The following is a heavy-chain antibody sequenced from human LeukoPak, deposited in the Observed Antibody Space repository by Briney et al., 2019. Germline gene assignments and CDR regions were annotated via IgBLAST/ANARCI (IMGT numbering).Heavy chain of an antibody. CDR2: ISGSGGST. J-gene: IGHJ4*02. CDR3: AKGYCSSTSCARGHFDY. Sequence: GGSLRLSCAPSGFAFSSYAMTWVRQAPGKGLEWVSAISGSGGSTYYADSVKGRFTISRDNSKNTLYLQMNSLRAEDTAVYYCAKGYCSSTSCARGHFDYWGQGTLLTVSS. V-gene: IGHV3-23*01. D-gene: IGHD2-2*01. CDR1: GFAFSSYA.